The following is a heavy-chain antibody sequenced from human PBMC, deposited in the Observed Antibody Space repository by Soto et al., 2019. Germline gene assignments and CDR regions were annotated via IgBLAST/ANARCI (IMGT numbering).Heavy chain of an antibody. CDR2: ISYDGSNK. V-gene: IGHV3-30*18. CDR3: AKVGTLSTGY. J-gene: IGHJ4*02. Sequence: QVQLVESGGGVVQPGRSLRLSCAASGFTFSSYGMHWVRQAPGKGLEWVAVISYDGSNKYYADSVKGRFTISRDNSKNTLYLQMNSLRAEDTAVYYCAKVGTLSTGYWGQGTLVTVSS. CDR1: GFTFSSYG. D-gene: IGHD7-27*01.